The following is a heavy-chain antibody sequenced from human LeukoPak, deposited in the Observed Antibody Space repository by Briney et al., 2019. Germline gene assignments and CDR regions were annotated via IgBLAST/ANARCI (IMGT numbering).Heavy chain of an antibody. V-gene: IGHV5-51*01. J-gene: IGHJ4*02. Sequence: GQPLNISCKGSGYNFPTYWIAWVRPMSGTGLEWIGTAYPGDSDTKYRPSFPGQVTISADKSTTTAYLQWNSLKASDTAVYYCARSTAADGSFDFWGQGTLLTVSS. CDR2: AYPGDSDT. CDR3: ARSTAADGSFDF. CDR1: GYNFPTYW. D-gene: IGHD5-24*01.